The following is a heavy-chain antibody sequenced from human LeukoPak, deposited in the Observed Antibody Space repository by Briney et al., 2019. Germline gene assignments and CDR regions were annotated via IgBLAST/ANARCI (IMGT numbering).Heavy chain of an antibody. J-gene: IGHJ4*02. CDR1: GYTFTGYY. CDR3: ARDQKWLVSTFDY. CDR2: INPNSGGT. D-gene: IGHD6-19*01. V-gene: IGHV1-2*06. Sequence: ASVKVSCKASGYTFTGYYMHWVRQAPGQGLEWMGRINPNSGGTNYAQKFQGRVTMTRDTSISTAYMELSRLRSDDTAVYYCARDQKWLVSTFDYWGQGTLVTVSS.